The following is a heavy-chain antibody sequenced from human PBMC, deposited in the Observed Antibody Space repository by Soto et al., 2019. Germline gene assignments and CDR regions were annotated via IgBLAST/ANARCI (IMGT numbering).Heavy chain of an antibody. D-gene: IGHD4-17*01. J-gene: IGHJ5*02. CDR3: ARTTTSLDNWFDP. V-gene: IGHV4-59*08. CDR2: IYYSGST. Sequence: SETLSLTCTVSGGSVSSYYWSWIRQSPGKGLEWIGYIYYSGSTKYNPSLKSRVTMSVDTSKNQFSLKLSSVTAADTAVYYCARTTTSLDNWFDPWGQGTLVTVSS. CDR1: GGSVSSYY.